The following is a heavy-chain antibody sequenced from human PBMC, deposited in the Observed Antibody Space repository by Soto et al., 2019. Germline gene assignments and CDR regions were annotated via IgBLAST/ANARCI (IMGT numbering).Heavy chain of an antibody. CDR3: AKDPESYEYYYDSSGYYPPPY. Sequence: GSLRLSCAASGFTFSSYGMHWVRQAPGKGLEWVAVISYDGSNKYYADSVKGRFTISRDNSKNTLYLQMNSLRAEDTAVYYCAKDPESYEYYYDSSGYYPPPYWGQGTLVTVSS. CDR2: ISYDGSNK. J-gene: IGHJ4*02. D-gene: IGHD3-22*01. V-gene: IGHV3-30*18. CDR1: GFTFSSYG.